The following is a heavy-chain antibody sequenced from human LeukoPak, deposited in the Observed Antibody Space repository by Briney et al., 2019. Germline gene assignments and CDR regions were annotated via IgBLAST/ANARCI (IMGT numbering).Heavy chain of an antibody. CDR2: FDPEDGET. CDR1: GYTLTELS. J-gene: IGHJ4*02. D-gene: IGHD3-22*01. V-gene: IGHV1-24*01. CDR3: ARETLYYGDSGYYFAY. Sequence: GASVKVSCKVSGYTLTELSMHWVRQAPGKGLEWMGGFDPEDGETIYAQKFQGRVTMTEDTSTDTAYMELSSLRSEDTAVYYCARETLYYGDSGYYFAYWGQGTLVTVSS.